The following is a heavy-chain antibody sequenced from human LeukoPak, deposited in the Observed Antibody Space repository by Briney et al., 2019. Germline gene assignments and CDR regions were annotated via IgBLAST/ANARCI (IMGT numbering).Heavy chain of an antibody. Sequence: GASVKVSCKVSGYTLTELSMHWVRQAPGKGLEWMGGFDPEDGETIYAQKFQGRVTMTEDTSTDTAHMELSSLRSEDTAVYYCATVSELGGYYYGMDVWGQGTTVTVSS. CDR3: ATVSELGGYYYGMDV. D-gene: IGHD7-27*01. V-gene: IGHV1-24*01. J-gene: IGHJ6*02. CDR2: FDPEDGET. CDR1: GYTLTELS.